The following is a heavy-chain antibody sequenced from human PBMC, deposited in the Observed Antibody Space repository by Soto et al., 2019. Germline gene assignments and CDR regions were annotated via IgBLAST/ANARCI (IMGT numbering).Heavy chain of an antibody. Sequence: QVQLQESGPGLVKPSGTLSLTCAVSSGSISSSNWWSWVRQPPGKGLEWIGEIYHSGSTNYNPSLKSRVTISVDKSKNQFSPKLSSVTAADTAVYYCARRSLVATILARAFDIWGQGTMVTVSS. D-gene: IGHD5-12*01. CDR3: ARRSLVATILARAFDI. CDR2: IYHSGST. J-gene: IGHJ3*02. CDR1: SGSISSSNW. V-gene: IGHV4-4*02.